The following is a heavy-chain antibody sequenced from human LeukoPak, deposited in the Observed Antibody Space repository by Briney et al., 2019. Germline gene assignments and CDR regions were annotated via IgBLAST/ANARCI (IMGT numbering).Heavy chain of an antibody. Sequence: GGSLRLSCAASGFTFSSYAMSWVRQAPGNGLEWVSSISGSGGSTYYADSVKGWFTISRDNSKNTLYLQMNSLRAEGTAVYYCAKEAYYYDSSGYDPCGGHGTLVTVSS. CDR2: ISGSGGST. V-gene: IGHV3-23*01. CDR3: AKEAYYYDSSGYDPC. D-gene: IGHD3-22*01. J-gene: IGHJ4*01. CDR1: GFTFSSYA.